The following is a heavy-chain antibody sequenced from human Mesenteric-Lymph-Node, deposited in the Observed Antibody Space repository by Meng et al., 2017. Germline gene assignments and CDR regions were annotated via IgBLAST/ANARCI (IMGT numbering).Heavy chain of an antibody. CDR3: ARGRWFDP. V-gene: IGHV3-30*14. CDR1: GFTFSNAW. J-gene: IGHJ5*02. CDR2: ISYDGSNK. Sequence: GGSLRLSCAASGFTFSNAWMSWVRQAPGKGLEWVAVISYDGSNKYYADSVKGRFTISRDNSKNTLYLQMNSLRAEDTAVYYCARGRWFDPWGQGTLVTVSS.